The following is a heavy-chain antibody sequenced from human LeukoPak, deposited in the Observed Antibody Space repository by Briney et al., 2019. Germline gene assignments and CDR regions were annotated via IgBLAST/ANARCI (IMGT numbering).Heavy chain of an antibody. Sequence: GGSLRLSCAASGFTFSSYAMNWVRQAPGKGLEWVSSISSSGTYIYYADSLKGRFTISRDNAKNSLYLQINSLRAEDTAVYYCARDFYDSWSEGRAFDYWGQGTLVTVSS. V-gene: IGHV3-21*01. D-gene: IGHD3-3*01. J-gene: IGHJ4*02. CDR1: GFTFSSYA. CDR2: ISSSGTYI. CDR3: ARDFYDSWSEGRAFDY.